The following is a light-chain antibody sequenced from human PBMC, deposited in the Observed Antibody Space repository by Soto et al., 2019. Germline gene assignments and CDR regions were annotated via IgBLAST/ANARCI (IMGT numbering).Light chain of an antibody. J-gene: IGLJ3*02. Sequence: QLVLTQPPSVSGAPGQRVTISCTGSSSNIGAGYAVHWYKQLPGAAPKVLIYGNSNRPSGVPDRFSGSKSGTSASLAITGLQAEDEADYHCQSYDIYLSGWVFGGGTKLTVL. CDR2: GNS. CDR3: QSYDIYLSGWV. V-gene: IGLV1-40*01. CDR1: SSNIGAGYA.